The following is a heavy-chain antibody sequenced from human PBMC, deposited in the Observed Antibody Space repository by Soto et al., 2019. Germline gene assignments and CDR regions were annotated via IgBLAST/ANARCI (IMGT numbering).Heavy chain of an antibody. CDR3: ARGGTYGGNYYYYAMDV. CDR2: IYNSGSA. D-gene: IGHD1-26*01. J-gene: IGHJ6*02. Sequence: PSETLSLTCTVSGGSFSGFHWNWIRQPPGKGLEWIGYIYNSGSAKYNPSLKSRVTISIDTSRDQFSLKVSSVTAADTAVYYCARGGTYGGNYYYYAMDVWGQGTTVTVSS. CDR1: GGSFSGFH. V-gene: IGHV4-59*01.